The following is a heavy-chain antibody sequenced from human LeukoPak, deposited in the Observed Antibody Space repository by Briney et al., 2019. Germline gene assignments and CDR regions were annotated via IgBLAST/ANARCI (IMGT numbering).Heavy chain of an antibody. CDR1: GFTFSSYL. CDR3: ARRMTGWFDP. D-gene: IGHD1-14*01. CDR2: INSDGSST. V-gene: IGHV3-74*01. J-gene: IGHJ5*02. Sequence: PGGSLRLSCAAAGFTFSSYLMHWVRQPPGKGVVWVSRINSDGSSTSYADSVKGRFTISRDNAKNTLYLQMNSLGAEDTAVYYCARRMTGWFDPWGQGTLVTVSS.